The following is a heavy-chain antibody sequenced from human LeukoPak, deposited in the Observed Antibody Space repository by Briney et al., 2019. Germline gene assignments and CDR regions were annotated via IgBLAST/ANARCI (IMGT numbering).Heavy chain of an antibody. CDR2: FDYSGST. V-gene: IGHV4-39*01. CDR1: GGSISSRPYY. CDR3: ASKLRFRTHLQH. Sequence: SETLSLTCTVSGGSISSRPYYWGWIRQPPGKGLEWLGRFDYSGSTYYKPSLKSRVTISVDTSKNQFSLKLSSVTAADTAVYYCASKLRFRTHLQHWGQGTLVTVSS. D-gene: IGHD1-7*01. J-gene: IGHJ1*01.